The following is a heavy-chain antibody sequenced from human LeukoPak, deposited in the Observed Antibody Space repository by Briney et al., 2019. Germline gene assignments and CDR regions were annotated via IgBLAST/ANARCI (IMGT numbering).Heavy chain of an antibody. J-gene: IGHJ4*02. CDR2: ISSSGSTI. D-gene: IGHD6-19*01. CDR3: ARDGSGWYYFDY. CDR1: GFSFSDYY. Sequence: GGSLRLSCAASGFSFSDYYMSWIRQAPGEGLGWVSYISSSGSTIYYADSVKGRFTTSRDNAKNSLYLQMNGLRAEDTAGYYCARDGSGWYYFDYWGQGTLVTVSS. V-gene: IGHV3-11*01.